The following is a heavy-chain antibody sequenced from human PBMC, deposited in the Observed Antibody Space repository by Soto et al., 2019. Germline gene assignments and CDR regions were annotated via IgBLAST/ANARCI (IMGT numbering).Heavy chain of an antibody. D-gene: IGHD3-22*01. V-gene: IGHV4-30-4*01. J-gene: IGHJ4*02. CDR2: IYHSGGT. Sequence: SETLSLTCTVSGGSISSTNYWWSWIRQPPGKGLEWIGNIYHSGGTNYNPSLKSRVTLSVDTSKNQFSLNLSSVTAADTAVYYCARDPSPYYYDSSGDYWGQGDLVT. CDR1: GGSISSTNYW. CDR3: ARDPSPYYYDSSGDY.